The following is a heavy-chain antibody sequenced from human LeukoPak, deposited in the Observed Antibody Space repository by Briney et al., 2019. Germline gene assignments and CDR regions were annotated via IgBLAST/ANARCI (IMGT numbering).Heavy chain of an antibody. J-gene: IGHJ4*02. V-gene: IGHV1-69*01. CDR3: ARGSGYYYDSSGRWEFDY. D-gene: IGHD3-22*01. Sequence: ASVTVSCKASGGTFSSYAISWVRQAPGQGLEWMGGIIPIFGTANYAQKFQGRVTITADESTSTAYMELSSLRSEDTAVYYCARGSGYYYDSSGRWEFDYWGQGTLVTISS. CDR2: IIPIFGTA. CDR1: GGTFSSYA.